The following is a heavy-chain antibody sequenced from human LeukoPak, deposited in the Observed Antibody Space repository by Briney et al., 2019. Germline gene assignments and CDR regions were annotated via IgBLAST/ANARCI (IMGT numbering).Heavy chain of an antibody. J-gene: IGHJ4*02. CDR2: ISYDGSIK. D-gene: IGHD1-26*01. Sequence: GGSLRLSCAASGFTFSSYAMHWVRQAPGKGLEWVAIISYDGSIKYYADSVKGRFTISRDNSKNTLYLQMNSLRAEDTAVYYCARDKIVGATYFDYWGQGTLVTVSS. CDR3: ARDKIVGATYFDY. V-gene: IGHV3-30*04. CDR1: GFTFSSYA.